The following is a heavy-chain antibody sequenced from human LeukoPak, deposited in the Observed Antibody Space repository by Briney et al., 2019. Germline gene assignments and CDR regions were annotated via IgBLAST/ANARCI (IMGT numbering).Heavy chain of an antibody. D-gene: IGHD2-21*01. CDR3: ARVPSVVVIAIPNWFDP. J-gene: IGHJ5*02. Sequence: SETLSLTCAVSGYSISSGYYWGWIRQPPGKGLEWIGSIYHSGSTYYNPSLKSRVTISVDTSKNQFSLKLSSVTAADTAVYYCARVPSVVVIAIPNWFDPWGQGTLVTVSS. CDR1: GYSISSGYY. CDR2: IYHSGST. V-gene: IGHV4-38-2*01.